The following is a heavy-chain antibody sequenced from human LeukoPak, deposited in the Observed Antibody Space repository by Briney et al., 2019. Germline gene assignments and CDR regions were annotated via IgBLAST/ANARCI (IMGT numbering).Heavy chain of an antibody. CDR1: GFTFSDYS. J-gene: IGHJ4*02. CDR3: AKDGHRIAAAGTSNY. V-gene: IGHV3-48*01. CDR2: IRSSSRGTI. D-gene: IGHD6-13*01. Sequence: GGSLRLSCAASGFTFSDYSLNWVRQAPGKGLEWVSYIRSSSRGTIYYADSVKGRFTISRDNAKNTLYLQMNSLRAEDTAVYYCAKDGHRIAAAGTSNYWGQGTLVTVSS.